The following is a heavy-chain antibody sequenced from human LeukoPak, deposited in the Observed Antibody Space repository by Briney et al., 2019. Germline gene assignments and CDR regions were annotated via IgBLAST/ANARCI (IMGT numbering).Heavy chain of an antibody. D-gene: IGHD3-22*01. V-gene: IGHV4-34*01. CDR1: GGSFSGYY. Sequence: SETLSLTCAVYGGSFSGYYWSWIRQPPGKGLEWIGEINHSGSTNYNPSLKSRVTISVDTSKNQFSLKLSSVTAADTAVYYCARSHYYDSSGSLNNWFDPWGQGTLVTVSS. J-gene: IGHJ5*02. CDR3: ARSHYYDSSGSLNNWFDP. CDR2: INHSGST.